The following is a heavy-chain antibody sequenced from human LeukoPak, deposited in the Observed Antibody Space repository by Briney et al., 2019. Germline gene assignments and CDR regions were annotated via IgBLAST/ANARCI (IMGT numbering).Heavy chain of an antibody. D-gene: IGHD2-15*01. CDR3: AKGSGSSCYSPCDY. CDR1: GFTFSSYA. Sequence: GGSLRLSCAASGFTFSSYAMSWVRQAPGKGLEWISVICANDGNTYYADAVKGRFTISRDNSKDTLYLQMDSLRAEDTAVYYCAKGSGSSCYSPCDYWGQGILVTVSS. J-gene: IGHJ4*02. V-gene: IGHV3-23*01. CDR2: ICANDGNT.